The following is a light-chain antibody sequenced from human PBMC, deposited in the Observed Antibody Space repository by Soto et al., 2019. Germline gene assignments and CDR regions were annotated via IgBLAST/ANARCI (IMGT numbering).Light chain of an antibody. CDR3: QQYVSSTRT. CDR1: QGISSY. V-gene: IGKV3-20*01. J-gene: IGKJ1*01. CDR2: GAS. Sequence: LTQSPSSLSASVGDRVTITCRASQGISSYLAWYQQKPGQAPRLLIYGASTRDTGIPDRFSGSGSGTDFTLTISRLESEDFAVYYCQQYVSSTRTFGQGTKVDIK.